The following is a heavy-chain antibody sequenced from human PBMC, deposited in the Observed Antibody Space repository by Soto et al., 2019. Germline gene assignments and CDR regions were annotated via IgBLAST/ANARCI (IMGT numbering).Heavy chain of an antibody. V-gene: IGHV4-39*07. Sequence: SETLSLTCTVSGGSISSSSYYWGWIRQPPGKGLEWIGSIYYSGSTYYNPSLKSRVTISVDTSKNQFSLKLSSVTAADTAVYYCARGYSSGWYLTAFDIWGQGTMVT. CDR1: GGSISSSSYY. J-gene: IGHJ3*02. D-gene: IGHD6-19*01. CDR3: ARGYSSGWYLTAFDI. CDR2: IYYSGST.